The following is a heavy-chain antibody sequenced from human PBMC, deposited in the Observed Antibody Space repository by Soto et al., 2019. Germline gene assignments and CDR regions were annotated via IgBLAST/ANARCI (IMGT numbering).Heavy chain of an antibody. J-gene: IGHJ4*02. Sequence: QVQLVESGGGVVQPGRSLRLSCAASGFTFSSYGMHWVRQAPGKGLEWVAVIWYDGSNKYYADSVKGRFTISRDNSKNTLYLQINSLRAEDTAVYYCARDQGEWLRFFDYWGQGTLVTVSS. CDR2: IWYDGSNK. CDR3: ARDQGEWLRFFDY. V-gene: IGHV3-33*01. CDR1: GFTFSSYG. D-gene: IGHD5-12*01.